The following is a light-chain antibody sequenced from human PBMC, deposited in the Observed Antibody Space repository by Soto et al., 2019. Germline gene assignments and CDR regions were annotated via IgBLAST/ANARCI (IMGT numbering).Light chain of an antibody. CDR1: QSVSSY. J-gene: IGKJ1*01. CDR2: GAS. V-gene: IGKV3-20*01. Sequence: EIVCTPSPATLSLSPGARATLSCRASQSVSSYLAWYQQQPGQAPRLLIYGASGRATGIPDRFGGSGSGTDFTLTISRLEPEEFAVYYCQHYGDSRTFGQGTKVDIK. CDR3: QHYGDSRT.